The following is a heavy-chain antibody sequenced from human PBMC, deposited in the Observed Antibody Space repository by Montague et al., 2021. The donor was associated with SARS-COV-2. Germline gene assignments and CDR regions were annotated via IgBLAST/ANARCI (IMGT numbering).Heavy chain of an antibody. J-gene: IGHJ4*02. Sequence: YYPGTLSYNPSLKSRVTISRDKYKNQFSLKVTSLTDADTAVYYCARCLTTGIDARVYFDFGGQGSLVTVSS. CDR3: ARCLTTGIDARVYFDF. V-gene: IGHV4-39*07. CDR2: YYPGTL. D-gene: IGHD1-1*01.